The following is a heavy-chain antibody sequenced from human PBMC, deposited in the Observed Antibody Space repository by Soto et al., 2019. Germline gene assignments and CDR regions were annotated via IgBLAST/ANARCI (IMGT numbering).Heavy chain of an antibody. J-gene: IGHJ4*02. D-gene: IGHD3-16*01. V-gene: IGHV3-7*01. Sequence: PWGSLRLSCAASGFPFSSYLLSWVRQAPGTGLEWVANIKEDGSEKSYMDSAKGRFTISRDNAKNSLYLQMTSLRAEDTAVYYCARDRPGGFFDYWGPGTLVTAPQ. CDR1: GFPFSSYL. CDR2: IKEDGSEK. CDR3: ARDRPGGFFDY.